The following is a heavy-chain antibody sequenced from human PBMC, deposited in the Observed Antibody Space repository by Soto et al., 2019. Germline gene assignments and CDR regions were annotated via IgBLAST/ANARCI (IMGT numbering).Heavy chain of an antibody. Sequence: ASVKVSCKASGYTFTSYGISWVRQAPGQGLEWMGWISAYNGNTNYAQKLQGRVTMTTDTSTSTAYMELRSLRSDDTAVYYCARDGVYGSGSYYPNFDYWGQGTLVTVSS. CDR2: ISAYNGNT. V-gene: IGHV1-18*01. J-gene: IGHJ4*02. CDR3: ARDGVYGSGSYYPNFDY. D-gene: IGHD3-10*01. CDR1: GYTFTSYG.